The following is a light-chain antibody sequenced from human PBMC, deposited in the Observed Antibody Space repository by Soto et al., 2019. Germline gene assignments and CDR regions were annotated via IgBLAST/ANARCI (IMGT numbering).Light chain of an antibody. V-gene: IGKV4-1*01. CDR2: WAS. Sequence: DIVMTQSPDSLAVSLGERAAINCKSSQSVLYSSNNKNYLAWYQQKPGQTPKLLIYWASTRESGVPDRFSGSGSGTEFTLTISSLQAEDVAVYYCQQYYSRPCTFGPGTKVDIK. CDR3: QQYYSRPCT. J-gene: IGKJ3*01. CDR1: QSVLYSSNNKNY.